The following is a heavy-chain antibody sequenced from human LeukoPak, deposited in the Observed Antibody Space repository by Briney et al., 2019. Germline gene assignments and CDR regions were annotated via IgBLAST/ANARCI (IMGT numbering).Heavy chain of an antibody. CDR1: GGSISSSSYY. V-gene: IGHV4-39*01. CDR3: ARQGGSNDYVWGSYGYYFAY. Sequence: PSETLSLTCTVSGGSISSSSYYWGWIRQPPGKGLEWIGSIYYSGSTYYNPSLKSRVTISVDTSKNQFSLKLSSVTAADTAVYYCARQGGSNDYVWGSYGYYFAYWGQGTLVTVSS. J-gene: IGHJ4*02. D-gene: IGHD3-16*01. CDR2: IYYSGST.